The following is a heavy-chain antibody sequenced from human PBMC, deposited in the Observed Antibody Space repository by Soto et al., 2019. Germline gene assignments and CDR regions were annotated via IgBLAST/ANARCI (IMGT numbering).Heavy chain of an antibody. V-gene: IGHV1-18*01. CDR2: ISAYNGNT. J-gene: IGHJ5*02. D-gene: IGHD3-3*01. CDR3: ARGAVFGVVIKYWFDP. Sequence: VKVSCKASGYTFTSYGISWVRQAPGQGLEWMGWISAYNGNTNYAQKLQGRVTMTTDTSTSTAYMELRSLRSDDTAVYYCARGAVFGVVIKYWFDPWGQGTLVTVSS. CDR1: GYTFTSYG.